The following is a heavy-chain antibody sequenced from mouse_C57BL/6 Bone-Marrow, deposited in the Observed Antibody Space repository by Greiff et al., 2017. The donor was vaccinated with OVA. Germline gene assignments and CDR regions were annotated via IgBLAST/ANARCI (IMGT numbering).Heavy chain of an antibody. CDR2: INYDGSST. J-gene: IGHJ2*01. Sequence: EVQLVESEGGLVQPGSSMKLSCTASGFTFSDYYMAWVRQVPEKGLEWVANINYDGSSTYYLDSLKSRFIISRDNAKNILYLQMSSLKSEDTATYYCARDRDWGFDYWGQGTTLTVSS. CDR3: ARDRDWGFDY. D-gene: IGHD4-1*01. V-gene: IGHV5-16*01. CDR1: GFTFSDYY.